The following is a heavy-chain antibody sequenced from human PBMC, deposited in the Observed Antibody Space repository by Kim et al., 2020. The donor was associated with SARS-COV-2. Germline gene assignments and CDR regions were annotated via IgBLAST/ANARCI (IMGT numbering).Heavy chain of an antibody. V-gene: IGHV3-30-3*01. J-gene: IGHJ1*01. Sequence: SKKYSADSGEGRFPISRDNSTNTLYLKMNSLRAEETAVYYCARDWGSGWGEWGQGTLVTVSS. CDR3: ARDWGSGWGE. D-gene: IGHD6-19*01. CDR2: SKK.